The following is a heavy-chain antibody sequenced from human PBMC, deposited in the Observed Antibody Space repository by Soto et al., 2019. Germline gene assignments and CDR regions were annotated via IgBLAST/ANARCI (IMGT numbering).Heavy chain of an antibody. Sequence: PGGSLRLSCAASGFTFSNAWMSWVRQAPGKGLEWVGRIKSKTDGGTTDYAAPVKGRFTISRDDSKNTLYLQMNSLKTEDTAVYYCTTRPARQQPNWFDPWGQGTLVPSPQ. J-gene: IGHJ5*02. D-gene: IGHD6-13*01. CDR1: GFTFSNAW. CDR3: TTRPARQQPNWFDP. CDR2: IKSKTDGGTT. V-gene: IGHV3-15*01.